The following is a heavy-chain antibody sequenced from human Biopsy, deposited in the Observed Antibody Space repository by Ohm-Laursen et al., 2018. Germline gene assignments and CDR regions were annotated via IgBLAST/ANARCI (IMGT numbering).Heavy chain of an antibody. J-gene: IGHJ5*02. CDR2: MNPDSGNT. V-gene: IGHV1-8*01. D-gene: IGHD3-10*01. CDR1: GYTFTSYE. CDR3: ARADPPLFYYGSGSSNWFDP. Sequence: ASVKVSCKASGYTFTSYEINWVRQATGQGLEWMGWMNPDSGNTGYAQNFQGRVTMTRNTSISTAYMELSSLRSEDTAVYFCARADPPLFYYGSGSSNWFDPWGQGTLVTVSS.